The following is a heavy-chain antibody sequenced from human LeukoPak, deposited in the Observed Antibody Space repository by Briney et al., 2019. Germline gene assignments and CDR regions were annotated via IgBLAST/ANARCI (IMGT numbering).Heavy chain of an antibody. V-gene: IGHV3-23*01. CDR2: ISGSGDNT. D-gene: IGHD3-10*01. CDR1: GFTFSSYA. Sequence: PGGSLRLSCAASGFTFSSYAMSWVRQAPGKGLEWVSGISGSGDNTYYADSVKGRFTISRDNSKNTLYVQMNSLRAEDTAVYYCANSERYYYGSGNYYAHGYWGQGTLVIVSS. CDR3: ANSERYYYGSGNYYAHGY. J-gene: IGHJ4*02.